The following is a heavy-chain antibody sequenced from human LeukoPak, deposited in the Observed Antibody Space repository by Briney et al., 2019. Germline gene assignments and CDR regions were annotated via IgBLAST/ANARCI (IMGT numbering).Heavy chain of an antibody. V-gene: IGHV3-48*04. CDR1: GFTFSSYS. D-gene: IGHD5-12*01. J-gene: IGHJ6*03. Sequence: GGSLRLSCAASGFTFSSYSMNWVRQAPGKGLEWVSFISSSSSTIYYADSVKGRFTISRDNAKNSLYLQMNSLRAEDTAVYYCARVVATMPLVYYYMDVWGKGTTVTVSS. CDR2: ISSSSSTI. CDR3: ARVVATMPLVYYYMDV.